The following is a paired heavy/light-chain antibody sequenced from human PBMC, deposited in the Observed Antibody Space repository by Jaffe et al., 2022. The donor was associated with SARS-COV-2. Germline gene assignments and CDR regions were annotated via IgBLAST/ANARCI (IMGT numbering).Heavy chain of an antibody. Sequence: EVQLVESGGGLVQPGGSLRLSCAASGFTFSDYYIDWVRQAPGKGLEWVGRIRNKAKSYTTDYAASVKGRFTISTDDSKNSVYLQMNSLKTEDTAVYYCVRPTTVGTTGDLWGQGTLVTVSS. CDR2: IRNKAKSYTT. J-gene: IGHJ5*02. CDR3: VRPTTVGTTGDL. D-gene: IGHD4-17*01. CDR1: GFTFSDYY. V-gene: IGHV3-72*01.
Light chain of an antibody. Sequence: QSVLTQPTSASGTPGQRVTISCSGSNSNIGSNYVHWYQQLPGTAPKVLIYANNQRPSGVPDRFSGSKSGTSASLAISGLRSEDEGDYYCAAWDDNMSGRVFGGGTKLTVL. V-gene: IGLV1-47*01. CDR3: AAWDDNMSGRV. CDR2: ANN. J-gene: IGLJ3*02. CDR1: NSNIGSNY.